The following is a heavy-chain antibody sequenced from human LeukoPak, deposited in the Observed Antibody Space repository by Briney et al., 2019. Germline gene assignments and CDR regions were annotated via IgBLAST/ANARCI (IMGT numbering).Heavy chain of an antibody. CDR3: AKAIIAAAGPSDY. V-gene: IGHV3-33*06. J-gene: IGHJ4*02. Sequence: PGRSLRLSCAASGFTFSSYGMHWVRQAPGKGLEWVAVIWYDGSNKYYADSVKGRFTISRDNSKNTLYLQMNSLRAEDTAVYYCAKAIIAAAGPSDYWGQGTLVTVSS. CDR2: IWYDGSNK. CDR1: GFTFSSYG. D-gene: IGHD6-13*01.